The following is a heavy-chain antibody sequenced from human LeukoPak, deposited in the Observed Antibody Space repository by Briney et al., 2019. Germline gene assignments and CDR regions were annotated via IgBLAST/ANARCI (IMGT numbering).Heavy chain of an antibody. CDR3: ARDRRKGGCSSTSCSNNWFDP. CDR1: GGSISSSSYY. V-gene: IGHV4-39*07. J-gene: IGHJ5*02. Sequence: SETLSLTCTVSGGSISSSSYYWGWIRQPPGKGLEWIGSIYYSGSTYYNPSLKSRVTISVDTSKNQFSLKLSSVTAADTAVYYCARDRRKGGCSSTSCSNNWFDPWGQGTLVTVSS. CDR2: IYYSGST. D-gene: IGHD2-2*01.